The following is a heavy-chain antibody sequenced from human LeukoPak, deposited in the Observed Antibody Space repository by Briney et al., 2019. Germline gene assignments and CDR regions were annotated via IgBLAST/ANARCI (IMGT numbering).Heavy chain of an antibody. V-gene: IGHV4-59*08. CDR3: ARWERWELDGMDV. CDR2: IYYSGST. CDR1: GGSIRSYY. D-gene: IGHD1-26*01. Sequence: SETLSLTCTVSGGSIRSYYWSWIRQPPGKGLEWIGYIYYSGSTNYNPSLKSRVTISVDTSKNQFSLKLSSVTAADTAVYYCARWERWELDGMDVWGQGTTVTVSS. J-gene: IGHJ6*02.